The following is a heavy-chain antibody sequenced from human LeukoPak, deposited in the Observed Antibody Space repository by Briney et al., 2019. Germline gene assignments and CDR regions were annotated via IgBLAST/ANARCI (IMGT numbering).Heavy chain of an antibody. D-gene: IGHD2-2*02. Sequence: PGGSLSLSCAASGFTFSSYGMHWVRQAPGKGLEWVAFIRYDGSNKYYADSVKGRFTISRDNSKNTLYLQMNSLRAEDTAVYYCAKDWGDIVVVPAALPDGYFDYWGQGTLVTVSS. CDR2: IRYDGSNK. CDR3: AKDWGDIVVVPAALPDGYFDY. V-gene: IGHV3-30*02. J-gene: IGHJ4*02. CDR1: GFTFSSYG.